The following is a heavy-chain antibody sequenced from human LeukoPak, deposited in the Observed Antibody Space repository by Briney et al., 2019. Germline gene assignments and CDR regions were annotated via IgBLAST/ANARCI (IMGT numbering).Heavy chain of an antibody. V-gene: IGHV4-59*01. CDR1: GGSISSYY. CDR2: IYYSGST. D-gene: IGHD3-22*01. Sequence: PSETLSLTCTVSGGSISSYYWSWIRQPPGKGLEWIGYIYYSGSTNYNPSLKSRVTISVDTSKNQFSLKLSSVTAADTAVYYCARRLIGSSGKSTGYYYYYMDVWGKGTTVTVSS. CDR3: ARRLIGSSGKSTGYYYYYMDV. J-gene: IGHJ6*03.